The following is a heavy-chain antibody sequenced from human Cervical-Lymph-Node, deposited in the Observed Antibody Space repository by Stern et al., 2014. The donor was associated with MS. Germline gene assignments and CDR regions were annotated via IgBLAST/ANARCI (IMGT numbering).Heavy chain of an antibody. CDR1: GGSFSMDT. J-gene: IGHJ4*02. Sequence: QLVQSGAEVKTPGSSVKVSCKDSGGSFSMDTISWVRQAPGHGLEWMGGITPMCGTSNYAQKFQGRVTTTADVSTSTAYMELTSLRSEDTAVYFCARDQGGIADSWGQGTLVIVSS. V-gene: IGHV1-69*01. D-gene: IGHD6-13*01. CDR2: ITPMCGTS. CDR3: ARDQGGIADS.